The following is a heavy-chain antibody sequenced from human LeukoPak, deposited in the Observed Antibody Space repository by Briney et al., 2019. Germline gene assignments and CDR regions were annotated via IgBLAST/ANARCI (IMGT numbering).Heavy chain of an antibody. Sequence: ASVKVSCKVFGYTFTGYYMHWVRQAPGQGLEWMGRINPNSGGTNYAQKFQGRVTMTRDTSISTAYMELSRLRSDDTAVYYCASIAAHDFDYWGQGTLVTVSS. CDR3: ASIAAHDFDY. CDR1: GYTFTGYY. CDR2: INPNSGGT. J-gene: IGHJ4*02. V-gene: IGHV1-2*06. D-gene: IGHD6-13*01.